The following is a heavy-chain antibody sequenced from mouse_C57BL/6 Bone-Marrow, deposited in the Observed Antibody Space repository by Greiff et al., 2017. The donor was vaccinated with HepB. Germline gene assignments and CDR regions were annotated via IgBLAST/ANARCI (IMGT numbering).Heavy chain of an antibody. CDR3: ARDDYDGGYYAMDY. J-gene: IGHJ4*01. V-gene: IGHV5-16*01. CDR1: GFTFSDYY. Sequence: EVKLVESEGGLVQPGSSMKLSCTASGFTFSDYYMAWVRQVPEKGLEWVANINYDGSSTYYLDSLKSRFIISRDNAKNILYLQMSSLKSEDTATYYCARDDYDGGYYAMDYWGQGTSVTVSS. CDR2: INYDGSST. D-gene: IGHD2-4*01.